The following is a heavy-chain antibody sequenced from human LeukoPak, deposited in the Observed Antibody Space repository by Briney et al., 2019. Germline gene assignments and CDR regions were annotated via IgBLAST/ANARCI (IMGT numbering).Heavy chain of an antibody. J-gene: IGHJ3*02. V-gene: IGHV4-59*01. CDR2: IYYSGST. CDR1: GGSISSYY. Sequence: SETLSLTCTVSGGSISSYYWSWIRQPPGKGLEWIGYIYYSGSTNYNPSLKSRVTISVDTSKNQFSLKLSSVTAADTAVYYCARTYDSSKNDAFDIWGQGIMVTVSS. D-gene: IGHD3-22*01. CDR3: ARTYDSSKNDAFDI.